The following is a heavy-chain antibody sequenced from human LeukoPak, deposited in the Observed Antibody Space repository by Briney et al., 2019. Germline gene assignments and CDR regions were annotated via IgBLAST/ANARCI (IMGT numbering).Heavy chain of an antibody. J-gene: IGHJ6*02. CDR1: GGSFSGYY. V-gene: IGHV4-34*01. CDR3: ARALYYDFWSGYGYYYGMDV. D-gene: IGHD3-3*01. CDR2: INHSGST. Sequence: SETLSLTCAVYGGSFSGYYWSWIRQPPGKGLEWIGEINHSGSTNDNPSLKSRVTISVDTSKNQFSLKLSSVTAADTAVYYCARALYYDFWSGYGYYYGMDVWGQGTTVTVSS.